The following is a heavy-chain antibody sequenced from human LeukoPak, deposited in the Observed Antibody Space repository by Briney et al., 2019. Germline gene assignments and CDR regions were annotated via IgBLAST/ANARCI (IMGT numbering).Heavy chain of an antibody. CDR1: GGSISSGSYY. V-gene: IGHV4-61*02. CDR3: ARGRDGSSYYFDY. D-gene: IGHD6-6*01. Sequence: PSETLSLTCTVSGGSISSGSYYWSWIRQPAGKGLEWIGRIHTSGSTNYNPSLKGRVTISLDTSKNQFSLKLSSVTAADTAVYYCARGRDGSSYYFDYWGQGTLVTVSS. J-gene: IGHJ4*02. CDR2: IHTSGST.